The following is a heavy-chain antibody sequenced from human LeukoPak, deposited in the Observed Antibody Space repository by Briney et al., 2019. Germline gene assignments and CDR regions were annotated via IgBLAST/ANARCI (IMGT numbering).Heavy chain of an antibody. V-gene: IGHV4-59*01. CDR2: IYYSGST. CDR1: GGSISSYY. J-gene: IGHJ5*02. D-gene: IGHD1-26*01. Sequence: MPSETLSLTCTVSGGSISSYYWSWIRQPPGKGLEWIGYIYYSGSTNYNPSLKSRVTISVDTSKNQFSLKLSSVTAADTAVYYCARDIVGATHWFDPWGQGTLVTVSS. CDR3: ARDIVGATHWFDP.